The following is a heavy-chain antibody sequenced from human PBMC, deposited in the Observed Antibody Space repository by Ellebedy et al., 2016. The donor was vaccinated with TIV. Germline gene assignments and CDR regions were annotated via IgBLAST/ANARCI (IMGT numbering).Heavy chain of an antibody. CDR2: ISGGGGST. J-gene: IGHJ6*02. D-gene: IGHD2-8*01. CDR1: GFTFSSYA. CDR3: AKDLNDGYCSNGVCNYYAMDV. Sequence: GGSLRLXXAASGFTFSSYAMSWVRQAPGKGLEWVSAISGGGGSTYYADSVKGRFTISRDNSKNTLYLQMNSLRAEDTAVYYCAKDLNDGYCSNGVCNYYAMDVWGQGTTVTVSS. V-gene: IGHV3-23*01.